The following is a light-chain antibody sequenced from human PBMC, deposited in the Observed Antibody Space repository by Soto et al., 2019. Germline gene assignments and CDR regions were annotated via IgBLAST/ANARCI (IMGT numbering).Light chain of an antibody. CDR1: QSVGDY. V-gene: IGKV3-11*01. J-gene: IGKJ2*01. CDR2: DAS. Sequence: ELVLTQSPANLSLSPGERATLSCRASQSVGDYLAWYQQKPGQAPRLLIYDASNRAAGIPARFSGGGSGTDFTLTISSLEPEDFAVYYCQQRGTFGQGTKVEIK. CDR3: QQRGT.